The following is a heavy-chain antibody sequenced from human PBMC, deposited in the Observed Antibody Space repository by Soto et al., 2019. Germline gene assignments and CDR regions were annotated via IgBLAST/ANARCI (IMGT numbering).Heavy chain of an antibody. J-gene: IGHJ3*01. Sequence: SQTLSLTCAISGDSVSSNSAAWNWIRPSPSRGLEWLGRTYYRSKWYNDYAVSVKSRITINPDTSKNQFSLQLNSVTPEDTAVYYCARGSNKWSIEGFDLWGQGTMVTVSS. CDR3: ARGSNKWSIEGFDL. CDR1: GDSVSSNSAA. D-gene: IGHD2-15*01. V-gene: IGHV6-1*01. CDR2: TYYRSKWYN.